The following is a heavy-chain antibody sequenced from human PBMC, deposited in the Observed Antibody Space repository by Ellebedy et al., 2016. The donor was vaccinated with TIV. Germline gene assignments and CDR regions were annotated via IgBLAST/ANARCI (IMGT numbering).Heavy chain of an antibody. V-gene: IGHV3-11*06. CDR1: GFSFSDYY. Sequence: GESLKISCAASGFSFSDYYMSWIRQAPGKGLEWVLYISSSSRYINYTDSVKGRFTISRDNAKNSLYLQMNSLRDEDTAVYYCARNGYEDVWGSYHHDYWGQGTLVTVSS. J-gene: IGHJ4*02. CDR3: ARNGYEDVWGSYHHDY. CDR2: ISSSSRYI. D-gene: IGHD3-16*02.